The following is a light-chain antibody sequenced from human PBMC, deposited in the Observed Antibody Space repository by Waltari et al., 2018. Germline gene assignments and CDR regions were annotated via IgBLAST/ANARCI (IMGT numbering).Light chain of an antibody. CDR2: DLT. CDR1: HRDIGSYSY. CDR3: SSYTGRGTVI. V-gene: IGLV2-14*01. Sequence: QSVLTQPASVSGSPGQPITLSCNATHRDIGSYSYVSWYQQYPGKAPKLIIYDLTERPSGVSTRFSGSKSGNTASLTISGLQADDDADYFCSSYTGRGTVIFGRGTMVTVL. J-gene: IGLJ2*01.